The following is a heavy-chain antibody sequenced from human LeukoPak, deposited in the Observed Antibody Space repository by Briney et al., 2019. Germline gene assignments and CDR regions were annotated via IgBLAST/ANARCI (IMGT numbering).Heavy chain of an antibody. D-gene: IGHD5-18*01. CDR2: INPNTGYT. Sequence: WASVKVSCEASGYTFTGYYIHWVRQAPGQGLEWMGWINPNTGYTNYAQNFQGTVTMTRDTSLSTAYMELSRLRSDDAAVYYCARDGDINTAMDVWGQGTTVTVSS. V-gene: IGHV1-2*02. CDR3: ARDGDINTAMDV. CDR1: GYTFTGYY. J-gene: IGHJ6*02.